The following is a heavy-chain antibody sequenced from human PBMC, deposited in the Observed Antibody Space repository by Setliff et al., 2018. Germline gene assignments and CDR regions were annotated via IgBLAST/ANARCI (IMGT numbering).Heavy chain of an antibody. CDR1: GDSITSNNYF. Sequence: PSETLSLTCTVSGDSITSNNYFWSWIRQPPGKGLEWIGYIHYTGVAFYSPSLKSRAAIAMDTSKNQVTLRLASVTAADTAVYYCAREVDIPIQRDGFDIWGRGSMVTVSS. CDR3: AREVDIPIQRDGFDI. J-gene: IGHJ3*02. CDR2: IHYTGVA. V-gene: IGHV4-30-4*01. D-gene: IGHD5-12*01.